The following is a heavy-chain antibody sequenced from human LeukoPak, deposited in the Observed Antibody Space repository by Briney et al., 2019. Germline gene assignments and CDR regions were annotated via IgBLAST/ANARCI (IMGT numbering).Heavy chain of an antibody. CDR3: ARDRGITMVRGVMDYYYYGMDV. CDR1: GGSISSYY. J-gene: IGHJ6*02. Sequence: SETLSLTCTVSGGSISSYYWNWIRQPPGKGLEWFGYIYYSGSTNYNPSLKSRVTISVDTSKNQFSLKLSSVTAADTAVYYCARDRGITMVRGVMDYYYYGMDVWGQGTTVTVSS. V-gene: IGHV4-59*01. CDR2: IYYSGST. D-gene: IGHD3-10*01.